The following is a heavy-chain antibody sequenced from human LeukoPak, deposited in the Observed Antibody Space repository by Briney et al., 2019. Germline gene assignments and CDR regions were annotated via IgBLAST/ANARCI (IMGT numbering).Heavy chain of an antibody. V-gene: IGHV3-30-3*01. CDR1: GFTFSSYA. D-gene: IGHD6-19*01. J-gene: IGHJ4*02. Sequence: GGSLRLSCAASGFTFSSYAMHWVRQAPGKGLEWVAVISYDGSNKYYADSVKGRFTISRDNSKNTLYLQMNSLRAEDTAVYYCARGVNSSGWTLMGYWGQGTLVTVSS. CDR3: ARGVNSSGWTLMGY. CDR2: ISYDGSNK.